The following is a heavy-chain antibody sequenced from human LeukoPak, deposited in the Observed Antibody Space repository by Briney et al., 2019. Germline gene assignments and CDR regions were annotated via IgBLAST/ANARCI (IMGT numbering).Heavy chain of an antibody. J-gene: IGHJ4*02. CDR3: ARGGIAVAGTDY. D-gene: IGHD6-19*01. CDR1: GYTFTSYG. Sequence: ASVKVSCKASGYTFTSYGISWVRQAPGQGLEWMGWMNPNSGNTGYAQKFQGRVTMTRNTSISTAYMELSSLRSEDTAVYYCARGGIAVAGTDYWGQGTLVTVSS. V-gene: IGHV1-8*02. CDR2: MNPNSGNT.